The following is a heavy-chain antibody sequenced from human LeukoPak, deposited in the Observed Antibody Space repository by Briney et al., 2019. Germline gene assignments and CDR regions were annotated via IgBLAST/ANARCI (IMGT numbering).Heavy chain of an antibody. CDR3: ARAPDDYYDSSGTWEY. CDR2: IIPILGTA. V-gene: IGHV1-69*05. CDR1: GGTFSIYG. J-gene: IGHJ4*02. D-gene: IGHD3-22*01. Sequence: SVKVSCKASGGTFSIYGISWVRQAPGQGLEWMGGIIPILGTADYAQKFQGRVTTTTDESASTAYMDLSSLRSEDTAVYYCARAPDDYYDSSGTWEYWGQGTLITVSS.